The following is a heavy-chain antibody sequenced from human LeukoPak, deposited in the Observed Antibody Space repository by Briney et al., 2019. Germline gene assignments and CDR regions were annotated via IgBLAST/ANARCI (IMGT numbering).Heavy chain of an antibody. CDR3: ARGYCSSTSCSSFDY. J-gene: IGHJ4*02. D-gene: IGHD2-2*01. CDR1: GFTFSSYA. V-gene: IGHV3-30*04. CDR2: ISYDGSNK. Sequence: GGSLRLSCAASGFTFSSYAMHWVRQAPGKGLEWVAVISYDGSNKYYAYSVKGRFTISRDNSKNTLYLQMNSLRAEDTAVYYCARGYCSSTSCSSFDYWGQGTLVTVSS.